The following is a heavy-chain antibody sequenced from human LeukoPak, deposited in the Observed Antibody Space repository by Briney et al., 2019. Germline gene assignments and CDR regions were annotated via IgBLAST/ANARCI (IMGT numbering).Heavy chain of an antibody. CDR1: GLTFSSYW. D-gene: IGHD3-3*01. CDR3: ARWSITIFGVVAAFDI. Sequence: GGSLRLSCAASGLTFSSYWMHWVRQAPGKGLVWVSRINSDGSSTSYADSVKGRFTISRDNAKNTLYLQMNSLRAEDTAVYYCARWSITIFGVVAAFDIWGQGTMVTVSS. V-gene: IGHV3-74*01. J-gene: IGHJ3*02. CDR2: INSDGSST.